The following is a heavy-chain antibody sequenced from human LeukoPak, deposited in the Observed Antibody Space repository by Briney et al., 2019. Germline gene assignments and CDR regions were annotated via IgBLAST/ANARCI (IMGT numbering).Heavy chain of an antibody. CDR3: ARDFSTWYSIDY. V-gene: IGHV3-30-3*01. CDR2: ISYDAAVK. Sequence: GGSLRLSCAVSGFTLRSYAIHWVRQAPGKGLQWVAFISYDAAVKYYADSVRGRFTVSRDNSKNTLSLQMNSLRPEDTAVYYCARDFSTWYSIDYWGRGTLVTVSS. J-gene: IGHJ4*02. CDR1: GFTLRSYA. D-gene: IGHD2-15*01.